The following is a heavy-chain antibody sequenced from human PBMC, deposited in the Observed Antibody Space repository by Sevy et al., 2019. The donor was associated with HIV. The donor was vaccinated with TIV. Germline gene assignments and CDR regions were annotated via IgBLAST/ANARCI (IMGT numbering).Heavy chain of an antibody. J-gene: IGHJ3*02. V-gene: IGHV3-23*01. CDR3: AGGRYDSSGSFDAFDI. D-gene: IGHD3-22*01. Sequence: GGSLRLSCKPSGFTFISYAMNWVRQAPGKGLKWVSTIYGSSGATYYGDSVKGRFTISRDNSKNTLYLQMNSLRTEDTAVYYCAGGRYDSSGSFDAFDIWGQGTMVTVSS. CDR1: GFTFISYA. CDR2: IYGSSGAT.